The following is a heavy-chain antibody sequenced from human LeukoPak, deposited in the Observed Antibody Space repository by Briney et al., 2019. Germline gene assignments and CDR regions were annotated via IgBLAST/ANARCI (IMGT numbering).Heavy chain of an antibody. D-gene: IGHD4-17*01. V-gene: IGHV3-30*02. Sequence: LTGGSLRLSCAASGFTFSSYGMHWVRQAPGKGLERVAFIRYAGSNKYYADSVEGRFTISRDNSKNTLYLQMNSLRAEDTAVYYCARMTTVTTSGAFDIWGQGTMVTVSS. CDR2: IRYAGSNK. J-gene: IGHJ3*02. CDR3: ARMTTVTTSGAFDI. CDR1: GFTFSSYG.